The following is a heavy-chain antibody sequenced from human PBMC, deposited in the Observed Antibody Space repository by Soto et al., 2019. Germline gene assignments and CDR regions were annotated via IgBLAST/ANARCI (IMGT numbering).Heavy chain of an antibody. V-gene: IGHV3-21*01. Sequence: GGSLRLSCAASGFTFSSYSMNWVRQAPGKGLEWVSSISSSSSYIYYADSVKGRFTISRDNAKNSLYLQMNSLRAEDTAVYYCARANIAQQLWYSDGMHVWGQGTTVTVSS. CDR2: ISSSSSYI. CDR1: GFTFSSYS. J-gene: IGHJ6*02. D-gene: IGHD6-13*01. CDR3: ARANIAQQLWYSDGMHV.